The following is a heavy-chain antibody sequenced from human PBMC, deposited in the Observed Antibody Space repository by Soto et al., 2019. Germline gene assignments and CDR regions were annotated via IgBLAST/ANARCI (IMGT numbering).Heavy chain of an antibody. D-gene: IGHD5-12*01. CDR1: GYTFTNYD. CDR2: MNPNSGNT. Sequence: GPVKVSCKASGYTFTNYDINWVRQATGQGLEWMGWMNPNSGNTGYAQKFQGRVTMTRNTSISTAYMELSSLRSEDTAVYYCARGLGSGYDDDYWGQGTLVTVSS. V-gene: IGHV1-8*01. CDR3: ARGLGSGYDDDY. J-gene: IGHJ4*02.